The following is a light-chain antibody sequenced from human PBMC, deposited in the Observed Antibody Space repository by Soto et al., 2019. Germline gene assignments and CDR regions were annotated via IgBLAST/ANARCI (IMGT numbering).Light chain of an antibody. V-gene: IGKV3-20*01. CDR1: QSVSSSY. Sequence: EIVLTQSPGTLSLSPGERATLSCRASQSVSSSYLAWYQQKPGQAPRLLIYGTSSRATRIPDRFSGSGSGTDFTLTISGLEPEDFAVYYCQQYGSSLRTFGGGTKVEIK. J-gene: IGKJ4*01. CDR2: GTS. CDR3: QQYGSSLRT.